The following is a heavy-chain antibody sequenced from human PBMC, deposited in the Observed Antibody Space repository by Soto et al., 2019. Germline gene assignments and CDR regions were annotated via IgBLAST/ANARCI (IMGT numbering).Heavy chain of an antibody. CDR3: ARPHMQQHLAADDH. CDR1: RYTFTEYY. V-gene: IGHV1-46*01. J-gene: IGHJ4*02. Sequence: APVEACWEACRYTFTEYYMHWVLHALGQGLEWMGVVNPSGGSTRYSQKFQGRVTMTRDTSTSTVYMELSSLRSDDTAVYYCARPHMQQHLAADDHRGQGTLVTVSS. CDR2: VNPSGGST. D-gene: IGHD6-13*01.